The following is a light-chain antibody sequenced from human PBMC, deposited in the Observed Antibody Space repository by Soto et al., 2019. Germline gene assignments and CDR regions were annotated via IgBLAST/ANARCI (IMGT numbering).Light chain of an antibody. CDR2: EDN. Sequence: FMRTQPHSVSESPXKTVTXXCTRSXGSXANNYLQGYQQRPGSALTTVIYEDNQRPSGVPDRFSGSIDSSSNSASLTISALKTEDEDDSYCQSYDSSNHVVFGGGTKVTVL. CDR1: XGSXANNY. J-gene: IGLJ2*01. CDR3: QSYDSSNHVV. V-gene: IGLV6-57*04.